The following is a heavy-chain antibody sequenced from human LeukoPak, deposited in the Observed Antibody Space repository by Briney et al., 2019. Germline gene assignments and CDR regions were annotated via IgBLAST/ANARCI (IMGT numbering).Heavy chain of an antibody. V-gene: IGHV4-34*01. Sequence: SETLSLTCAVYGGSFSGYYWSWIRQPPGKGLEWIGEINHSGSTSYNPSLKSRVTISVDTSKNQFSLKLSSVTAADTAVYYCASPGVYDILTGRAGFDYWGQGTLVTVSS. J-gene: IGHJ4*02. CDR2: INHSGST. D-gene: IGHD3-9*01. CDR1: GGSFSGYY. CDR3: ASPGVYDILTGRAGFDY.